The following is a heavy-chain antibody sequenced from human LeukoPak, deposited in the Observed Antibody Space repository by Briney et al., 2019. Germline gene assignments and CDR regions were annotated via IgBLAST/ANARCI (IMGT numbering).Heavy chain of an antibody. CDR3: ARHSPSHGDYDAVFDY. CDR1: GYSFTSYW. D-gene: IGHD4-17*01. J-gene: IGHJ4*02. CDR2: IYPGDSDT. V-gene: IGHV5-51*01. Sequence: GESLKISCKGSGYSFTSYWIGWVRQMPGKGLEWMGIIYPGDSDTRYSPSFQGQVTISADKSISTAYLQWSSLKASDTAMYYCARHSPSHGDYDAVFDYWGQGTLVTVSS.